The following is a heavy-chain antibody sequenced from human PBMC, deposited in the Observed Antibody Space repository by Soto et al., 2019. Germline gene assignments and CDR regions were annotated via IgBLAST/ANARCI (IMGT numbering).Heavy chain of an antibody. J-gene: IGHJ1*01. Sequence: QVQLVETGGGVVQPGRSLRLSCATSAFTFSSDAMHWVRQAPGKGLEWVAVISNDGSSKYYADAVKGRFTISRDNSKNTLYLEMSSLRAEDTALYYCAKGGEYFQHWGQGTLVIVSS. V-gene: IGHV3-30*18. CDR1: AFTFSSDA. CDR3: AKGGEYFQH. CDR2: ISNDGSSK.